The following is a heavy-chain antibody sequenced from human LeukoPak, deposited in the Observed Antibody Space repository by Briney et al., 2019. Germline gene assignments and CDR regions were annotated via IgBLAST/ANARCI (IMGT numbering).Heavy chain of an antibody. CDR2: FNYGGNT. D-gene: IGHD6-13*01. J-gene: IGHJ4*02. Sequence: TETLSLTCTVSGASISTSSSYWAWIRQPPGKGLEGIGSFNYGGNTYYNPSLTSRVTVSVDTSKQQFSLMLTSVTAADAAVYYCARGRPAAGQYFFDYWGQGALVTVSS. V-gene: IGHV4-39*01. CDR3: ARGRPAAGQYFFDY. CDR1: GASISTSSSY.